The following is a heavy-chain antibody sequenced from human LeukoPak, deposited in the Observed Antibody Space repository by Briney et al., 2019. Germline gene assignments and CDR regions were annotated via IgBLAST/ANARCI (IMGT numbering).Heavy chain of an antibody. CDR1: GITFRNFG. D-gene: IGHD2/OR15-2a*01. J-gene: IGHJ6*02. V-gene: IGHV3-48*01. Sequence: GRSLRLSCAASGITFRNFGMHWVRQAPGKGLEWVSYISSSSSTIYYADSVKGRFTISRDNAKNSLYLQMNSLRAEDTAVYYCARDRESQTYYYYGMDVWGQGTTVTVSS. CDR2: ISSSSSTI. CDR3: ARDRESQTYYYYGMDV.